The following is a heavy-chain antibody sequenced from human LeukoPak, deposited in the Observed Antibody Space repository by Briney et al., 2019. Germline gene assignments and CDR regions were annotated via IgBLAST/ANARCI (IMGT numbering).Heavy chain of an antibody. V-gene: IGHV3-23*01. CDR2: ISGSGGST. D-gene: IGHD3-9*01. J-gene: IGHJ4*02. Sequence: PGGSLRLSCTVSGFTLSSYEMSWVRQAPGKGLEWVSAISGSGGSTYYADSVKGRFTISRDNSKNTLSLQMNSLRAEDTAVYYCTKEAWRVFRYFDWLLSHLPFDYWGQGTLVTVSS. CDR1: GFTLSSYE. CDR3: TKEAWRVFRYFDWLLSHLPFDY.